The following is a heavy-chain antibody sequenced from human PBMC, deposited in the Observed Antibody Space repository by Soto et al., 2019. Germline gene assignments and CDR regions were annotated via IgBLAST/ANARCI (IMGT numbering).Heavy chain of an antibody. CDR3: VRDGGMATVPTLDFDY. J-gene: IGHJ4*02. V-gene: IGHV1-2*04. CDR2: INPNSGGT. CDR1: GYTFTGYY. D-gene: IGHD4-4*01. Sequence: QVQLVQSGAEVKKPGASVKVSCKASGYTFTGYYIHWVRQAPGQGLEWMGWINPNSGGTNYAQKFRGWVTMTGDTSISTAYMELSRLRSDDTAVYYCVRDGGMATVPTLDFDYWGQGTLVTVSS.